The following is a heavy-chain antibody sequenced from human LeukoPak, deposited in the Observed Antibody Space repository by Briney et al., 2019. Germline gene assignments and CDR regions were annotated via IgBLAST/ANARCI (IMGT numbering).Heavy chain of an antibody. Sequence: GGSLRLSCAASGFTFSSYAMSWVRQAPGKGLEWVSAICGSSGSTYYADSVKGRFTISRDNSKNTLYLQMNSLRAEDTAVYYCAKGLICSSTSCSSGRYFDLWGRGTLVTVSS. CDR2: ICGSSGST. V-gene: IGHV3-23*01. D-gene: IGHD2-2*01. CDR3: AKGLICSSTSCSSGRYFDL. CDR1: GFTFSSYA. J-gene: IGHJ2*01.